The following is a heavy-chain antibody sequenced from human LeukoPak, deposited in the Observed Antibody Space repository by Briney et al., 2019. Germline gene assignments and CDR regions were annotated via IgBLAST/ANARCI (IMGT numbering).Heavy chain of an antibody. CDR1: GFTFSSYW. CDR3: ATELRGVRGVIIRKN. Sequence: GGSLRLSCAASGFTFSSYWMHWVRQAPGKGLVWVSRINSDGSGTSYADSVKGRFTISRDNAKNTLYLQMNSLRAEDTAVYYCATELRGVRGVIIRKNWGQGTLVTVSS. D-gene: IGHD3-10*01. CDR2: INSDGSGT. V-gene: IGHV3-74*01. J-gene: IGHJ4*02.